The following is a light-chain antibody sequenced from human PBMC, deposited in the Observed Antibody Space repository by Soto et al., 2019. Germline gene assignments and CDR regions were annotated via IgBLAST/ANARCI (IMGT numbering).Light chain of an antibody. V-gene: IGKV3-11*01. CDR1: QTVRNNY. J-gene: IGKJ1*01. Sequence: EFVLTQSPGTLSLSPGERATLSCRASQTVRNNYLAWYQQKPGQAPRLLMYDASNRASGIPARFSGSGSGTDYTLTISSLEPEDFAIYYCQQRSNWPESFGQGTKVDIK. CDR3: QQRSNWPES. CDR2: DAS.